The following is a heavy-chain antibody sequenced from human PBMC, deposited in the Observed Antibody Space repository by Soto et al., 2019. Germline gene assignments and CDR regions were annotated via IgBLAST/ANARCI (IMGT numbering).Heavy chain of an antibody. Sequence: EVQLLESGGGLVQPGGSLRLSCAASGFTFSSYAMSWVRQAPGKGLEWVSAISGSGGSTYYADSVKGRFTIYRDNSKNTLYLQMNSLRAEDTAVYYCAKIDYGDGWYFQHWGQGTLVTVSS. V-gene: IGHV3-23*01. CDR1: GFTFSSYA. CDR2: ISGSGGST. J-gene: IGHJ1*01. D-gene: IGHD4-17*01. CDR3: AKIDYGDGWYFQH.